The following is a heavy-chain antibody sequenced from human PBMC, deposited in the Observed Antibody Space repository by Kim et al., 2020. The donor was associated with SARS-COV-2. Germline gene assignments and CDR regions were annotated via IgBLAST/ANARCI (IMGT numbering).Heavy chain of an antibody. CDR2: GSDT. J-gene: IGHJ4*02. D-gene: IGHD6-19*01. CDR3: VKGGSAY. V-gene: IGHV3-7*01. Sequence: GSDTYYADSVKTRFTISRDNAKNSVYLHMSSRGVEDTAIYYCVKGGSAYWGQGTLVTVSS.